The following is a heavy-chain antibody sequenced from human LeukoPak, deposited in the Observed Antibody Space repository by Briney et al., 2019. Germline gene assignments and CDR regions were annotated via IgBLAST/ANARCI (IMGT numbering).Heavy chain of an antibody. J-gene: IGHJ4*02. D-gene: IGHD3-16*01. CDR1: GFTFSSYA. Sequence: GGSLRLSCAASGFTFSSYAMSWVRQAPGKGLEWISCINSASSDIYYADSVWGRFTISRDNAKNSLYLQMNSLRAEDTGVYYCARDRYPLGSYAPPFDYWGQGILVTVSS. CDR2: INSASSDI. CDR3: ARDRYPLGSYAPPFDY. V-gene: IGHV3-21*01.